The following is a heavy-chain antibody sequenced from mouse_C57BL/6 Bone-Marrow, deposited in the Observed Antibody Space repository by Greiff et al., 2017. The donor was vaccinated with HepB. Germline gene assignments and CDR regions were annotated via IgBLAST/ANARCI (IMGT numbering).Heavy chain of an antibody. CDR2: IDPNSGGT. CDR1: GYTFTSYW. CDR3: ARGIYYDFLYCDY. D-gene: IGHD2-4*01. V-gene: IGHV1-72*01. J-gene: IGHJ2*01. Sequence: QVQLQQPGAELVKPGASVKLSCKASGYTFTSYWMHWVKQRPGLGLEWIGRIDPNSGGTKYNEKFKSKATLTVDKPSSTAYMQLSSLTSEDSAVYYCARGIYYDFLYCDYWGQGTTLTVSS.